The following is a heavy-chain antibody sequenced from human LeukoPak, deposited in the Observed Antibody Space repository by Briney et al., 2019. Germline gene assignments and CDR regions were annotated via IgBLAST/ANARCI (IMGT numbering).Heavy chain of an antibody. V-gene: IGHV1-2*02. CDR2: INPNSGGT. CDR3: ARGRFSAIVVVPAASDY. J-gene: IGHJ4*02. Sequence: ASVKVSCKASGYTFTGYYMHWVRQAPGQGLEWMGWINPNSGGTNYAQKFQGRVTMTRDTSISTAYMELSRLRSDDTAVYYCARGRFSAIVVVPAASDYWGQGTLVTVSS. D-gene: IGHD2-2*01. CDR1: GYTFTGYY.